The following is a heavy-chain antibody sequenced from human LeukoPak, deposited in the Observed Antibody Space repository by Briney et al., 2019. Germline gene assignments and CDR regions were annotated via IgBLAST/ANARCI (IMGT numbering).Heavy chain of an antibody. Sequence: GGSLRLSCAASGFTFSSYAMHWVRQAPGKGLEWVAVISYDGSNKYYADSVKGRFTISRDNSKNTLYLQMNSLRAEDTAVYYCMRGVRGATQFDAFDIWGQGTTVTVSS. CDR1: GFTFSSYA. J-gene: IGHJ3*02. CDR2: ISYDGSNK. V-gene: IGHV3-30*04. CDR3: MRGVRGATQFDAFDI. D-gene: IGHD3-10*01.